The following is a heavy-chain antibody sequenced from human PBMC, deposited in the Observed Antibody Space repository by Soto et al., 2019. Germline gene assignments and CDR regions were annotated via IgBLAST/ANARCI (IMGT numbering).Heavy chain of an antibody. Sequence: EVQLVESGGGLVQPGRSLRLSCAVSGSTSNEYAMHWLRQAPGKGLEWVSGIFLESDRTGYANSVKGRFTTSRDKAKNSLYLQMNSLRPEDTALYYCGKDGKAGGLDFWGQGTLVTVSS. CDR1: GSTSNEYA. CDR2: IFLESDRT. D-gene: IGHD2-15*01. V-gene: IGHV3-9*02. CDR3: GKDGKAGGLDF. J-gene: IGHJ4*02.